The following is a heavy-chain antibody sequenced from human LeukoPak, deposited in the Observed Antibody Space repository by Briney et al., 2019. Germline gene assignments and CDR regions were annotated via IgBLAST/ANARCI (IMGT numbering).Heavy chain of an antibody. J-gene: IGHJ4*02. V-gene: IGHV3-43D*03. Sequence: PGGSLRLSCAASGFTFDDYAMHWVRQAPGKGLEWVSLISWDGGSTYYADSVKGRFTISRDNAKNSLYLQMNSLRAEDTAVYYCVQRDGFDYWGQGTLVTVSS. D-gene: IGHD5-24*01. CDR1: GFTFDDYA. CDR3: VQRDGFDY. CDR2: ISWDGGST.